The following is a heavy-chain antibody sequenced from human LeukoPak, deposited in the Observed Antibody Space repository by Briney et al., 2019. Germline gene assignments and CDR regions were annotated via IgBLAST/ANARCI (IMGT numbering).Heavy chain of an antibody. D-gene: IGHD6-13*01. Sequence: SETLSLTCAVYGGSFSGYYWSWIRQPPGKGLEWIGEINHSGSTNYNPSLKSRVTISVDTSKNQFSLKLSSVTAADTAVYYCARYGSSWDFDYWGQGILVTVSS. V-gene: IGHV4-34*01. CDR2: INHSGST. CDR1: GGSFSGYY. CDR3: ARYGSSWDFDY. J-gene: IGHJ4*02.